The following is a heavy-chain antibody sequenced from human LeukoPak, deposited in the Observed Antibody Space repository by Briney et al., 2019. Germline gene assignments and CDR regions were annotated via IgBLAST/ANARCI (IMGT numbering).Heavy chain of an antibody. CDR3: ARDLGNFDRGGSYFDY. D-gene: IGHD4-23*01. CDR2: IWYDGSKK. V-gene: IGHV3-33*01. CDR1: GFTFTNHG. J-gene: IGHJ4*02. Sequence: GGSLRLSCAASGFTFTNHGFHWVRQAPGKGLEWVALIWYDGSKKVYVDSVKGRFTISRDDPKNTLYLQMNSLRDEDTAVYYCARDLGNFDRGGSYFDYWGQGTLVTVSS.